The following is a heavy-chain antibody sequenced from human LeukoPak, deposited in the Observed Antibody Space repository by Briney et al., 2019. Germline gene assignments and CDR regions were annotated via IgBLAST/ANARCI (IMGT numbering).Heavy chain of an antibody. D-gene: IGHD2-15*01. V-gene: IGHV4-59*01. CDR3: ARDRYGGSSGEFDY. CDR2: IYYTGTT. Sequence: PSETLSLTCTVSGGSISSYYWSWIRQSPGMALEWIGYIYYTGTTNYNPSLKSRVTILVDTSKNQFSLKLSSVTAADTAVYYCARDRYGGSSGEFDYWGQGTLVTVSS. J-gene: IGHJ4*02. CDR1: GGSISSYY.